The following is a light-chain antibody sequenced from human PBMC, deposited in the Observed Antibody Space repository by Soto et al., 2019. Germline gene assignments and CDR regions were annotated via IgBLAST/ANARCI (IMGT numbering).Light chain of an antibody. V-gene: IGKV1-6*01. Sequence: IQMTQSTSFLYASVGDRVTITYRASQGIRNDLGLYQQKPGKAPKLLIYAASSLQSGVPSRFSGSGSGTDFTLTISSRQPEDFSTYYCLQDYNYPLTFGGGTKVDIK. CDR3: LQDYNYPLT. J-gene: IGKJ4*01. CDR1: QGIRND. CDR2: AAS.